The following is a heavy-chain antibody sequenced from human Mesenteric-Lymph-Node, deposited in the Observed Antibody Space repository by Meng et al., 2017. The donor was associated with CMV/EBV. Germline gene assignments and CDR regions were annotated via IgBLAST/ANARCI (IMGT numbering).Heavy chain of an antibody. CDR2: IFGAVRST. CDR1: GFTFDTYA. J-gene: IGHJ4*02. V-gene: IGHV3-23*03. CDR3: ARRYDGGSFSPLDY. D-gene: IGHD4-23*01. Sequence: GSGFTFDTYAMTWVRQAPGKGLESVSLIFGAVRSTFYSDSVRGRFTVSRDDSKNTLFLQMNDLRAEDTAIYYCARRYDGGSFSPLDYWGQGTLVTVSS.